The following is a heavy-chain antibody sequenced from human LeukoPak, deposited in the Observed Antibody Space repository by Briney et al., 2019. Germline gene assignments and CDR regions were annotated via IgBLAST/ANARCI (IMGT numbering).Heavy chain of an antibody. CDR1: GFTFDDYA. CDR3: AKDMGR. J-gene: IGHJ4*02. CDR2: ISWNSGSI. D-gene: IGHD1-26*01. Sequence: GGSLRLSCAASGFTFDDYAMHWVRQAPGKGLEWVSGISWNSGSIGYADSVKGRFTISRDNAKNSLYLQMNSLRAEDTALYYCAKDMGRWGQGTLVTVSS. V-gene: IGHV3-9*01.